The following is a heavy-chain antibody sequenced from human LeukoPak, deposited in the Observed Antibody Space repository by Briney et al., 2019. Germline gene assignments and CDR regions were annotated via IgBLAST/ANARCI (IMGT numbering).Heavy chain of an antibody. CDR3: ARRGLGSGWRKVDY. D-gene: IGHD6-19*01. J-gene: IGHJ4*02. V-gene: IGHV1-18*01. CDR2: ISAYNGNT. CDR1: GYTFTRYG. Sequence: ASVKVSCKASGYTFTRYGISWVRQAPGQGLEWMGWISAYNGNTNYAQKLQGRVTMTTDTSTSTAYMELRSLRSDDTAVYYWARRGLGSGWRKVDYWGQGTLVTVSS.